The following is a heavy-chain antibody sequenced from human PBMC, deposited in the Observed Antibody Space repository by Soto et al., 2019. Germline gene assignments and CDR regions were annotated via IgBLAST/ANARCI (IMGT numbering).Heavy chain of an antibody. V-gene: IGHV3-7*01. CDR3: ARRASGMKHYYYYYYMDV. J-gene: IGHJ6*03. Sequence: GGSLRLSCAASGFTFSSYWMSWVRQAPGKGLEWVANIKQDGSEKYYVDSVKGRFTISRDNAKNSLYLQMNSLRAEDTAVYYCARRASGMKHYYYYYYMDVWGKGTTVTVSS. CDR2: IKQDGSEK. CDR1: GFTFSSYW. D-gene: IGHD1-20*01.